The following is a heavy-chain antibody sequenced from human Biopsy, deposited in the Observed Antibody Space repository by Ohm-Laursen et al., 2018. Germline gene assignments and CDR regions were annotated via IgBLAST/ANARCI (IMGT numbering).Heavy chain of an antibody. CDR1: GYTFTGYF. V-gene: IGHV1-2*04. CDR2: INPNSGTK. D-gene: IGHD3-9*01. Sequence: GASVKVSCKTSGYTFTGYFLHWVRQVPGQGLEWMGWINPNSGTKKIAENFQGSVTMTRDTSITTAYLDLTRLTSDDTAVYFCAKGQDLTAGAEYSQYWGQGALITVSS. J-gene: IGHJ1*01. CDR3: AKGQDLTAGAEYSQY.